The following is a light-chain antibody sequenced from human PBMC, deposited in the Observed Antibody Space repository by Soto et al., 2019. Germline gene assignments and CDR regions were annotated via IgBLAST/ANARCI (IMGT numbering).Light chain of an antibody. Sequence: DIQMTQSPSTLSASVGARVTITCRASPSISSWLAWYQQKPGKAPKLLIYKASSLETGVPSRFSASGSGTEFALTVSSVQPDDLAAYFGQQYNSYWTFGQGSKVEIK. CDR2: KAS. V-gene: IGKV1-5*03. J-gene: IGKJ1*01. CDR3: QQYNSYWT. CDR1: PSISSW.